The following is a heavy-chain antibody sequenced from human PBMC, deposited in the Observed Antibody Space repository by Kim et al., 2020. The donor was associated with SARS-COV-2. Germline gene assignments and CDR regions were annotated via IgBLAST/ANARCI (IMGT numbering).Heavy chain of an antibody. J-gene: IGHJ4*01. D-gene: IGHD2-15*01. V-gene: IGHV3-21*01. Sequence: LSLTCAASGFTFSRNNINWVRQAPGKGLEWVSSISSTSDYIYYADSVKGRFTISRDNAKNSLYLQMNSLRAEDTAVYYCARARWTPNYYFDYWGHGTLVTVSS. CDR2: ISSTSDYI. CDR3: ARARWTPNYYFDY. CDR1: GFTFSRNN.